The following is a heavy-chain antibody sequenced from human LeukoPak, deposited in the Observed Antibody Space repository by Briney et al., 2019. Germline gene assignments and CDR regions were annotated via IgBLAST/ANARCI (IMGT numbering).Heavy chain of an antibody. J-gene: IGHJ6*03. CDR1: GFSFSTYS. CDR3: VRRSGYDNYYYYYYMDV. D-gene: IGHD5-12*01. V-gene: IGHV3-48*01. CDR2: ISTSSSTI. Sequence: GGSLRLSCAVSGFSFSTYSMNWVRQAPGKGLEWVSYISTSSSTIYYADSVKGRFTISRDNAKNSLYLQMNSLRAEDTAVYYCVRRSGYDNYYYYYYMDVWGKGTTVTVPS.